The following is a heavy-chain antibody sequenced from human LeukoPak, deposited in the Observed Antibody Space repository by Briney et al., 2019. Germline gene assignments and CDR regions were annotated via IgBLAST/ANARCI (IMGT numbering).Heavy chain of an antibody. CDR1: GYSFTSYW. CDR3: ARREGDYYGSGSYYEP. CDR2: IYPGDSDT. J-gene: IGHJ5*02. V-gene: IGHV5-51*01. D-gene: IGHD3-10*01. Sequence: HGESLKISCKGSGYSFTSYWIGWVRQMPGKGLEWMGIIYPGDSDTRYSPSFQGQVTISADKSISTAYLQWSSLKASDTAMYYCARREGDYYGSGSYYEPWGQGTLVTVS.